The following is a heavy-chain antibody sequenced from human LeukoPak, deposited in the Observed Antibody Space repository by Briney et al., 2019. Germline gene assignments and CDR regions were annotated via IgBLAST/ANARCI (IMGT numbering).Heavy chain of an antibody. D-gene: IGHD3-22*01. V-gene: IGHV3-74*01. CDR2: INSDGSTT. CDR3: ARANYYDISGYDY. CDR1: GFTFYSYW. Sequence: GGSLRLSCAASGFTFYSYWMHWVRQAPGKGLVWVSRINSDGSTTSYADSVKGRFTISRDNAKNSLYLQMNSLRAEDTAVYYCARANYYDISGYDYWGQGTLVTVSS. J-gene: IGHJ4*02.